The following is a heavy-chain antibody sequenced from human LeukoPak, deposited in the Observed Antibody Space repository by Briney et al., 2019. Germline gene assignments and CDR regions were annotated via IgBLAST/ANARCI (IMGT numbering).Heavy chain of an antibody. CDR1: GYTFTSYG. CDR3: ARDPPEGVVVPAAPRMFDY. D-gene: IGHD2-2*01. CDR2: ISAYNGNT. J-gene: IGHJ4*02. Sequence: ASVKVSCKASGYTFTSYGISWVRQAPGQGLEWMGWISAYNGNTNYAQKLQGRVTMTTDTSTSTAYMELRSLRSDDTAVYYCARDPPEGVVVPAAPRMFDYWGQGTLVTVSS. V-gene: IGHV1-18*01.